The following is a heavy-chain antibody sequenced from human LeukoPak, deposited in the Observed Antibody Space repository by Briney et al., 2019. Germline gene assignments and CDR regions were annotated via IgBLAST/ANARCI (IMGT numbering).Heavy chain of an antibody. J-gene: IGHJ6*02. CDR2: IVVGGGNT. CDR3: AAGTGGSYYGYYYGMDV. CDR1: GFTFTSSA. V-gene: IGHV1-58*02. D-gene: IGHD1-26*01. Sequence: SVKVSCKASGFTFTSSAMQWVRQARGQRLEWIGWIVVGGGNTNYAQKFQERVTITRDMSTSTAYMELSSLRSEDTAVYYCAAGTGGSYYGYYYGMDVWGQGTTVTVSS.